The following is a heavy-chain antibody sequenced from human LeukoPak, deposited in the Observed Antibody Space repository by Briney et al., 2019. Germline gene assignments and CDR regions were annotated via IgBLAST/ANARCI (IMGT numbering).Heavy chain of an antibody. V-gene: IGHV3-23*01. CDR3: ARGYYSNYY. CDR1: GFTFSSYA. D-gene: IGHD4-11*01. J-gene: IGHJ4*02. Sequence: PGGSLRLSCAASGFTFSSYAMSWVRQTPGKGLEWVSAIVDSGGGTYYADSVKGRFTISRDNSKNTLYLQMNSPRAEDTAVYYCARGYYSNYYWGQGTLVTVSS. CDR2: IVDSGGGT.